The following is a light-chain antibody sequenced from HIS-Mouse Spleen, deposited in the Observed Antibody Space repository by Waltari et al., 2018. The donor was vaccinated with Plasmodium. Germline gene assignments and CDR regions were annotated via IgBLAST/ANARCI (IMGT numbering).Light chain of an antibody. J-gene: IGLJ2*01. V-gene: IGLV2-8*01. CDR2: GVS. CDR3: SSYAGSNNVV. Sequence: QSALTQPPSASGSPGQSVTISCTGTSSDVGGYNYVSWYQQHPGKAPKLMIYGVSKRPAGGPDRVSGSKSGNTASLTVSGLQAEDEADYYGSSYAGSNNVVFGGGTKLTVL. CDR1: SSDVGGYNY.